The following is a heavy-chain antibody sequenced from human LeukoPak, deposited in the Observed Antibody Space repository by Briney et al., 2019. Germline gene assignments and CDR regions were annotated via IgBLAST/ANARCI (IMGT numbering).Heavy chain of an antibody. Sequence: SETLSLTCTVSGGPISSSSYFWGWIRQPPGKGLDWIGSIYYSGSTYYNPSLKRRVTLSVDTSKNQFSLRLSSVTAADTAVYFCARGDYYYGMDVWGQGTTVTVSS. CDR1: GGPISSSSYF. CDR3: ARGDYYYGMDV. J-gene: IGHJ6*02. V-gene: IGHV4-39*01. CDR2: IYYSGST.